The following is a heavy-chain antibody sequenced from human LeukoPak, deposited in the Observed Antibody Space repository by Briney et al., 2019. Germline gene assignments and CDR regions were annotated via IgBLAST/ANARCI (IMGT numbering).Heavy chain of an antibody. J-gene: IGHJ3*02. CDR1: GFTLTNYA. CDR3: AKKARVVVIADDAFDT. CDR2: INAGNGYT. Sequence: ASVKVPCKASGFTLTNYAIHWVRQAPGQRLEWMGWINAGNGYTKYSQRFQGRVTITRDTSASTAYMDLSSLRSEDTAVYYCAKKARVVVIADDAFDTWGQGTMVTVSS. V-gene: IGHV1-3*01. D-gene: IGHD3-22*01.